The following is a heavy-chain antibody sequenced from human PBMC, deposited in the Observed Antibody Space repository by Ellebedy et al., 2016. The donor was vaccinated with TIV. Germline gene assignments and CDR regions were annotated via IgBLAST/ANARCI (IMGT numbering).Heavy chain of an antibody. D-gene: IGHD1-1*01. V-gene: IGHV3-23*01. CDR2: ISGSGGSQ. CDR1: GFTFRSYA. J-gene: IGHJ4*02. Sequence: GGSLRLSCAASGFTFRSYAMSWVRQAPGKGLEWVSGISGSGGSQHYADSVKSRFTISRDNPKTPLYLQMTSLRAEDTAVYYCAKDETGHYYFDYWGQGTLVTVSS. CDR3: AKDETGHYYFDY.